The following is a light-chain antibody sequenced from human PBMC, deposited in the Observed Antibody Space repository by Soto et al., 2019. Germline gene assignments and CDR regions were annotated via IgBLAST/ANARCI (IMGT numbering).Light chain of an antibody. CDR2: YDS. V-gene: IGLV3-21*04. CDR3: QVWDSSSDHAVV. J-gene: IGLJ2*01. CDR1: NIGSKS. Sequence: SYEPTQPPSVSVAPGKTARITCGGNNIGSKSVHWYQQKPGQAPVLVIYYDSDRPSGIPERFSGSNSGNTATLTISRVEAGDEADYYCQVWDSSSDHAVVFGGGTKVTVL.